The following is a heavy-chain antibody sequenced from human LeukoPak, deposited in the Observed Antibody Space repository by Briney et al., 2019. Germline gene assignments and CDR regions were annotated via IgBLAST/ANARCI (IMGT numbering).Heavy chain of an antibody. D-gene: IGHD3-22*01. CDR3: ARVDYYDSSGYYGYVGYFDY. Sequence: GGSLRLSCAASGFTFSSYWMNWVRQAPGKGLEWVSSISSSSSYIYYADSVKGRFTISRDNAKNSLYLQMNSLRAEDTAVYYCARVDYYDSSGYYGYVGYFDYWGQGTLVTVSS. J-gene: IGHJ4*02. CDR2: ISSSSSYI. V-gene: IGHV3-21*01. CDR1: GFTFSSYW.